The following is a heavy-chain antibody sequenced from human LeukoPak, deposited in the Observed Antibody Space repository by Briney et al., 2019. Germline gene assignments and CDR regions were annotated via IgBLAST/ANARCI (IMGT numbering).Heavy chain of an antibody. CDR3: ARVSSSWYYMDV. CDR1: GFTVSSNY. Sequence: GGSLRLSCAASGFTVSSNYMSWVRQAPGKGLEWVSVIYSGGSTYYADSVKGRFAISRDNSKNTLYLQMNSLRAEDTAVYYCARVSSSWYYMDVWGKGTTVTISS. V-gene: IGHV3-53*01. J-gene: IGHJ6*03. CDR2: IYSGGST. D-gene: IGHD6-13*01.